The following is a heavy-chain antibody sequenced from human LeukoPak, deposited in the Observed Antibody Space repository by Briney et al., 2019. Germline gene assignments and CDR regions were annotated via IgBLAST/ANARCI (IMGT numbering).Heavy chain of an antibody. Sequence: PSGTLSLTCAVSGGSISSSNWWTWVRQPPGKGLEWIGEIYHAAQTNYNPSLKSRVTISVNKSKNQFSLKLTSVTAADTAVYYCATEAYYDSSGPHFDYWGQGTLVTVSS. J-gene: IGHJ4*02. V-gene: IGHV4-4*02. CDR3: ATEAYYDSSGPHFDY. CDR2: IYHAAQT. D-gene: IGHD3-22*01. CDR1: GGSISSSNW.